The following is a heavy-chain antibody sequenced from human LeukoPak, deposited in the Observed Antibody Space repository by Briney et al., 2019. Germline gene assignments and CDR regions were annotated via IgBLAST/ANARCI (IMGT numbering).Heavy chain of an antibody. V-gene: IGHV4-59*11. CDR1: GGSISSHS. CDR3: ARVGSSGYKH. D-gene: IGHD3-22*01. J-gene: IGHJ4*02. Sequence: SETLSLTCTVSGGSISSHSWSWIRQPPGKGLEWIGYIYYSGSTYYNPSLKSRVTILVDASKNQFSLKLSSVTAADTAVYYCARVGSSGYKHWGQGTLVTVSS. CDR2: IYYSGST.